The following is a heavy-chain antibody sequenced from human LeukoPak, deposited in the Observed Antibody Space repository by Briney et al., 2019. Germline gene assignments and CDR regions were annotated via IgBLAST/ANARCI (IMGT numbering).Heavy chain of an antibody. CDR3: TRSYCSGGSCYSSLAFDI. CDR2: IRSKAYGGTT. Sequence: QPGRSLRLSCTASGFTFGDYAVSWFRQAPGKGLEWVGFIRSKAYGGTTEYAASVKGRFTISRDDSKSIAYLQVNSLKTEDTAVYYCTRSYCSGGSCYSSLAFDIWGQGTMVTVSS. J-gene: IGHJ3*02. D-gene: IGHD2-15*01. CDR1: GFTFGDYA. V-gene: IGHV3-49*03.